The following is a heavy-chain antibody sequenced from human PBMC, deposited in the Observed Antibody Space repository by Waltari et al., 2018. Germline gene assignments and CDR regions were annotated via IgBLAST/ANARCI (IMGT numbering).Heavy chain of an antibody. J-gene: IGHJ6*03. CDR3: AGGGGGYYYYYYYMDV. V-gene: IGHV4-34*01. Sequence: QVQLQQWGAGLLKPSETLSLTCAVYGGSFSGYSWSWIRQPPGKGMEWIGDINPSGRSNTHPPLKSQLTIPVDTSKNQCSLKLSSVPAAYTAVYYCAGGGGGYYYYYYYMDVWGKGTTVTISS. D-gene: IGHD3-10*01. CDR1: GGSFSGYS. CDR2: INPSGRS.